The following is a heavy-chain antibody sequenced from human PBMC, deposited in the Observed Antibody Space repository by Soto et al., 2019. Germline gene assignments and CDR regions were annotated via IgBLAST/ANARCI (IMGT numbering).Heavy chain of an antibody. CDR1: GGSISSGDYY. V-gene: IGHV4-30-4*01. D-gene: IGHD3-3*01. Sequence: SETLSLTCTVSGGSISSGDYYWSWIRQPPGKGLEWIGYIYYSGSTYYNPSLKSRVTISVDTSKNQFSLKLSSVTAADTAVYYCARAGGTYYDFWGGYMNWFDPWGQGTLVTVSS. J-gene: IGHJ5*02. CDR2: IYYSGST. CDR3: ARAGGTYYDFWGGYMNWFDP.